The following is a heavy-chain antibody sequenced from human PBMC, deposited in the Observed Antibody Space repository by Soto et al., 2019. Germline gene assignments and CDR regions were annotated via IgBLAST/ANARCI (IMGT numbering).Heavy chain of an antibody. CDR2: IYYSGST. V-gene: IGHV4-59*08. CDR3: ARTGSSWYFGY. CDR1: GGSISSYY. J-gene: IGHJ4*01. D-gene: IGHD6-13*01. Sequence: QVQLQESGPGLVKPSETLSLTCTVSGGSISSYYWSWIRQPPGKGLEWIGYIYYSGSTNYNPFLRSLVSISVDTYKNLFALKLSSVTAADTAVYYCARTGSSWYFGYWGHGTLVTVSS.